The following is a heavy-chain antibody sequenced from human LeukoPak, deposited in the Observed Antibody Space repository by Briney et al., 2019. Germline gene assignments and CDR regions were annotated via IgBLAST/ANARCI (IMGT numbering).Heavy chain of an antibody. D-gene: IGHD2-2*01. CDR2: ISYDGSNK. CDR1: GFTFSSYG. J-gene: IGHJ4*02. Sequence: GGSLRLSCAASGFTFSSYGMHWVRQAPGKGLEWVAVISYDGSNKYYADSVKGRFTISRDNSKNTLYLQMNSLRAEDTAVYYCARAGLVVPAADYWGLGTLVTVSS. V-gene: IGHV3-30*03. CDR3: ARAGLVVPAADY.